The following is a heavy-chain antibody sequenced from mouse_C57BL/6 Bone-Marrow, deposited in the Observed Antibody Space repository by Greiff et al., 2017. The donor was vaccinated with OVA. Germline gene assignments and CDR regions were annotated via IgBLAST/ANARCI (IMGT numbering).Heavy chain of an antibody. J-gene: IGHJ1*03. V-gene: IGHV1-50*01. Sequence: QVQLQQPGAELVKPGASVKLSCKASGYTFTSYWMQWVKQRPGQGLEWIGEIDPSDSYTNYNQKFKGKATLTVDTSSSTAYMQLSSLTSEDSAVYYCARGATVVASYWYFDVWGTGTTVTVSS. D-gene: IGHD1-1*01. CDR2: IDPSDSYT. CDR3: ARGATVVASYWYFDV. CDR1: GYTFTSYW.